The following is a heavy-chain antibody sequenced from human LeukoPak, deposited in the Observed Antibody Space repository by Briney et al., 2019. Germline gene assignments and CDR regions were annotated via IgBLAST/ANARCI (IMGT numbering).Heavy chain of an antibody. CDR3: ARDDVWGSYRD. V-gene: IGHV3-7*01. CDR2: IKKDGSER. CDR1: GVTFSSSW. D-gene: IGHD3-16*02. Sequence: GGSLRLSCAASGVTFSSSWMSWVRQAPGKGLEWVANIKKDGSERYYVDSVKGRFTISRDNAKNSLYLQMNSLRVEDTAVYYCARDDVWGSYRDWGQGTLVTVSS. J-gene: IGHJ4*02.